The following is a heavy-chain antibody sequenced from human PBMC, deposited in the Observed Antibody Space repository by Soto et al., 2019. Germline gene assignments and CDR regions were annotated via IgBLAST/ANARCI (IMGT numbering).Heavy chain of an antibody. CDR2: IYTSGST. CDR3: ARAPIAVAGMVFDY. D-gene: IGHD6-19*01. Sequence: PSDTLSLICTVSGGSISSYYWSWIRQPAGKGLEWIGRIYTSGSTNYNPSLKSRVTMSVDTSKNQFSLKLSSVTAADTAVYYCARAPIAVAGMVFDYWGHVTLVTVSP. CDR1: GGSISSYY. V-gene: IGHV4-4*07. J-gene: IGHJ4*01.